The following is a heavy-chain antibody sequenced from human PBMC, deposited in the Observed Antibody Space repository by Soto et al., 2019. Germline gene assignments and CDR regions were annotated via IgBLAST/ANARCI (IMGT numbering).Heavy chain of an antibody. J-gene: IGHJ5*02. CDR1: GASISGFD. CDR2: IYATGTT. Sequence: SETLALSCTVSGASISGFDWSWIRKSAGKGLEWIGRIYATGTTDYNPSLKSRVMMSVDTSKKQFSLKLRSVTAADTAVYYCVRDGTKTLRDWFDPWGQGISVTVSS. D-gene: IGHD1-1*01. V-gene: IGHV4-4*07. CDR3: VRDGTKTLRDWFDP.